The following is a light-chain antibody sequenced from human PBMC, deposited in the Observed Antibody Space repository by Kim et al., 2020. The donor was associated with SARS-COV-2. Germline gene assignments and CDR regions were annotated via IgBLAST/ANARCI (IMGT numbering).Light chain of an antibody. CDR2: GTS. Sequence: EIVLTQSPGTLSLSPGERATLSCRASQSVSSSYLAWYQQKPGQAPRLLIYGTSSRATGIPDRFSGGESGTDFTLTISRLEPEDFAVYYCQQYSSTPRALTFGAGTKVDIK. CDR1: QSVSSSY. J-gene: IGKJ4*01. V-gene: IGKV3-20*01. CDR3: QQYSSTPRALT.